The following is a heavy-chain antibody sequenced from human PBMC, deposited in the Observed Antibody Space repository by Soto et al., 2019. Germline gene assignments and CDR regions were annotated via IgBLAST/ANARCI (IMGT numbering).Heavy chain of an antibody. V-gene: IGHV1-69*06. Sequence: QVQLVQSGAEVKKAGSSVKVSCKASGGTLSTNAISWVRQVPGQGLEWMGAIIHMFGSPKYAQKILGIVTITADNPTSTIYMEMISLTSADTAVYYCARGGFVAGLYNAMDAWGQGTTVAVSS. CDR3: ARGGFVAGLYNAMDA. CDR1: GGTLSTNA. J-gene: IGHJ6*02. D-gene: IGHD6-19*01. CDR2: IIHMFGSP.